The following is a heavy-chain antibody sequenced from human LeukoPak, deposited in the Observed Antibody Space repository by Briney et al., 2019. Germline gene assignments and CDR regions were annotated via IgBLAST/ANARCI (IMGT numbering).Heavy chain of an antibody. Sequence: GGSLRLSCAASGFTFDDYGMSWVRQAPGKGLEWVSGINWNGGSTGYADSVKGRFTISRDNAKNSLYLQMNSLRAEDTALYYCARGSDYSSSSGSHDYWGQGTLVTVSS. CDR3: ARGSDYSSSSGSHDY. CDR2: INWNGGST. V-gene: IGHV3-20*04. D-gene: IGHD6-6*01. J-gene: IGHJ4*02. CDR1: GFTFDDYG.